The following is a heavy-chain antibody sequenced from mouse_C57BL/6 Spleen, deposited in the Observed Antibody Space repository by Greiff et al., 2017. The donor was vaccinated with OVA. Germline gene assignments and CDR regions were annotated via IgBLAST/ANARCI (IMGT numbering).Heavy chain of an antibody. Sequence: EVQLQQSGAELVRPGASVKLSCTASGFNIKDDYMHWVKQRPEQGLEWIGWIDPENGDTEYASKFQGKATITADTSSNTAYLQLSSLTSEDTAVYYCTRGRFDYWGQGTTLTVSS. CDR1: GFNIKDDY. CDR2: IDPENGDT. V-gene: IGHV14-4*01. J-gene: IGHJ2*01. CDR3: TRGRFDY.